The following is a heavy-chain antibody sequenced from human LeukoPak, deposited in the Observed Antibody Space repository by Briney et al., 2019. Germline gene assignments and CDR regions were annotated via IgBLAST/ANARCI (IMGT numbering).Heavy chain of an antibody. CDR2: INPNSGGT. CDR3: ARGGRGHYYDSSGYFGDFDY. D-gene: IGHD3-22*01. CDR1: GYTFTGYY. V-gene: IGHV1-2*02. Sequence: ATVKVSCKASGYTFTGYYMHWVRQAPGQGLEWMGWINPNSGGTNYAQKFQGRVTMTRDTSISTAYMELSRLRSDDTAVYYCARGGRGHYYDSSGYFGDFDYWGQGTLVTVSS. J-gene: IGHJ4*02.